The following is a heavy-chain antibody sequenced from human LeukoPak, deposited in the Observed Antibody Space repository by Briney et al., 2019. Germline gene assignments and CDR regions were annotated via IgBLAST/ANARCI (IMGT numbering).Heavy chain of an antibody. D-gene: IGHD2-2*02. J-gene: IGHJ6*02. CDR1: GGTFSSYA. V-gene: IGHV1-69*13. Sequence: ASVKVSCKASGGTFSSYAISWVRQAPGQGLEWMGGIIPIFGTANYAQKFQGRVTITADESTSTAYMELSSLRSEDTAVYYCARPTAPITSTFKYYYYSGMDVGGQGTTVTVPS. CDR2: IIPIFGTA. CDR3: ARPTAPITSTFKYYYYSGMDV.